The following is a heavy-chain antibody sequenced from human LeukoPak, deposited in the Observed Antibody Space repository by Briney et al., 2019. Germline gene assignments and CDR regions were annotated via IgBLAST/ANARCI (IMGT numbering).Heavy chain of an antibody. Sequence: SETLSLTCTVSGGSISSGGYYWSWIRQPPGKGLEWIGYIYHSGSTYYNPSLKSRVTISVDRSKNQFSLKLSSVTAADTAVYYCARSPGGSTSLDYWGQGTQVTVSS. CDR2: IYHSGST. D-gene: IGHD2-2*01. CDR3: ARSPGGSTSLDY. CDR1: GGSISSGGYY. V-gene: IGHV4-30-2*01. J-gene: IGHJ4*02.